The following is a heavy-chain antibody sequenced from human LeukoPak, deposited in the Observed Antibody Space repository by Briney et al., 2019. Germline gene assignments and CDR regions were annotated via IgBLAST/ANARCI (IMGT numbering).Heavy chain of an antibody. CDR2: IGGGSETT. CDR1: GFTFGSYA. CDR3: ARDPPFIIGTTFFDY. D-gene: IGHD1-20*01. V-gene: IGHV3-23*01. Sequence: GGSLRLSCAASGFTFGSYAMSWVRQAPGKGLEWVSTIGGGSETTSYADSAKGRFTNSRDNSKNTVYLQMNSLRAEDAAVYYCARDPPFIIGTTFFDYWGQGTLVTVSS. J-gene: IGHJ4*02.